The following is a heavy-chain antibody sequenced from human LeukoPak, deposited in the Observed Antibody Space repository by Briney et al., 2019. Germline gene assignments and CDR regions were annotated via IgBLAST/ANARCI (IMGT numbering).Heavy chain of an antibody. CDR3: ARQQLVLYYYGMDV. CDR2: INTNTGNP. V-gene: IGHV7-4-1*02. J-gene: IGHJ6*02. Sequence: ASVKVSCKASGYTFTSYAMNWVRQAPGQGLEWMGWINTNTGNPTYAQGFTGRFVFSLDASVSTAYLQITSLKADDTAVYYCARQQLVLYYYGMDVWGQGTTVTVSS. D-gene: IGHD6-13*01. CDR1: GYTFTSYA.